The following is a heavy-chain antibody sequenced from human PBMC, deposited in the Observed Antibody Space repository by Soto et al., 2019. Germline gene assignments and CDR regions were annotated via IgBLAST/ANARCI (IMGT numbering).Heavy chain of an antibody. CDR1: GGSFSGYY. Sequence: SETLSVTCAVYGGSFSGYYWSWIRQPPGKGLEWIGEINHSGSTNYNPSLKSRVTISVDTSKNQFSLKLSSVTAADTAVYYCAGGPFYYDSSVYTHFVSWGQAPRVTV. CDR2: INHSGST. D-gene: IGHD3-22*01. V-gene: IGHV4-34*01. J-gene: IGHJ4*02. CDR3: AGGPFYYDSSVYTHFVS.